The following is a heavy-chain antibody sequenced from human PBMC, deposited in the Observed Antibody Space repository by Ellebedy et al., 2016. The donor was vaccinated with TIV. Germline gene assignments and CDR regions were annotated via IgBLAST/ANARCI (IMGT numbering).Heavy chain of an antibody. CDR2: ISSSGNYR. CDR1: GFRFSSYA. V-gene: IGHV3-21*01. Sequence: PGGSLRLSCAASGFRFSSYAMNWVRQAPGKGLEWVSSISSSGNYRYHGYSVKGRFTISRDNAKNSLYLQMNSLRAEDTAVYYCAREKSGHKWNDGFDSWGQGTLVTVSS. CDR3: AREKSGHKWNDGFDS. J-gene: IGHJ4*02. D-gene: IGHD1-1*01.